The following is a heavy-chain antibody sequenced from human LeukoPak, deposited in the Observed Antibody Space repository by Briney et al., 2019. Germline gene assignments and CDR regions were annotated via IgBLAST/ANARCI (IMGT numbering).Heavy chain of an antibody. Sequence: SETLSLTCTVSGYSISSGYYWGWIRQPPGKGLEWIGSIYHSGSTYYNPSLKSRVTISVDTSKNQFSLKLSSVTAADTAVYYYAYNYGSGSYPLFDNWGQGTLVTVSS. J-gene: IGHJ4*02. D-gene: IGHD3-10*01. CDR2: IYHSGST. V-gene: IGHV4-38-2*02. CDR1: GYSISSGYY. CDR3: AYNYGSGSYPLFDN.